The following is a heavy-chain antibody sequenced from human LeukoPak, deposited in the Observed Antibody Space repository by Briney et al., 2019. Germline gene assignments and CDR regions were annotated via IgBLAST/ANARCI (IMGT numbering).Heavy chain of an antibody. J-gene: IGHJ4*02. CDR1: GFTFSSYS. CDR3: AREVWRDYYDSSGDFDY. Sequence: GGSLRLSCAASGFTFSSYSMNWVRQAPGKGLEWVSSITSSSSYIYYADSVKGRFAISRDNAKNSLYLQMSGLRAEDTAVYYCAREVWRDYYDSSGDFDYWGQGTLVTVSS. V-gene: IGHV3-21*01. CDR2: ITSSSSYI. D-gene: IGHD3-22*01.